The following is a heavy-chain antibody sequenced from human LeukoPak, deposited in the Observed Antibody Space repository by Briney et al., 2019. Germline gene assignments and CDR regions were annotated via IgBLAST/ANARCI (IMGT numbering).Heavy chain of an antibody. CDR1: GGSISSGGYY. CDR3: ARGPDQGGQLPPFDY. J-gene: IGHJ4*02. Sequence: SQTLSLTCTVSGGSISSGGYYWSWIRQHPGKGLEWIGYIYYSGSTYYNPSLKSRVTISVDTSKNQFSLKLSSVTAADTAVYYCARGPDQGGQLPPFDYWGQGTLVTVSS. D-gene: IGHD2-2*01. V-gene: IGHV4-31*03. CDR2: IYYSGST.